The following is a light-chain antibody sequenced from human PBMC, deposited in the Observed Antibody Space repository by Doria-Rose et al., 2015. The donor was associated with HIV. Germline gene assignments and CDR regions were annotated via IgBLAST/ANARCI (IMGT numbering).Light chain of an antibody. Sequence: TQSPGTLSLSSGERATLSCRASQSFSSTYLAWYQQKPGQAPSLLIYDGSTRATGIPDRCSASGSGTDFTLTINRLEPEDFALYYCHQYGTSWTFGQGTKVEI. CDR1: QSFSSTY. J-gene: IGKJ1*01. CDR3: HQYGTSWT. CDR2: DGS. V-gene: IGKV3-20*01.